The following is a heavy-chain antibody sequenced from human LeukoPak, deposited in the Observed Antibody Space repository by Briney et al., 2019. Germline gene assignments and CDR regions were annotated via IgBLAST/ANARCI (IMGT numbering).Heavy chain of an antibody. CDR2: IIPILGIA. Sequence: SVKVSCKASGGTFSSYAISWVRQAPGQGLEWMGRIIPILGIANYAQKFQSRVTITADKSTSTAYMELSSLRSEDTAVYYCARDQIAAAGERIFDYWGQGTLVTVSS. CDR3: ARDQIAAAGERIFDY. J-gene: IGHJ4*02. CDR1: GGTFSSYA. D-gene: IGHD6-13*01. V-gene: IGHV1-69*04.